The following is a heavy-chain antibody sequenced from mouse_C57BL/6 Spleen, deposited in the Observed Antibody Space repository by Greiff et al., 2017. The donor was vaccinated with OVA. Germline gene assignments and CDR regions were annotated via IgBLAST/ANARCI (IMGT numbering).Heavy chain of an antibody. CDR1: GFTFSDYY. J-gene: IGHJ4*01. Sequence: EVKLEESGGGLVQPGGSLKLSCAASGFTFSDYYMYWVRQTPEKRLEWVAYISNGGGSTYYPDTVKGRFTISRDNAKNNLYLQMSRLKSEDTAMYYCAYYSMDYWGKGTSVTVSS. CDR3: AYYSMDY. CDR2: ISNGGGST. D-gene: IGHD1-1*01. V-gene: IGHV5-12*01.